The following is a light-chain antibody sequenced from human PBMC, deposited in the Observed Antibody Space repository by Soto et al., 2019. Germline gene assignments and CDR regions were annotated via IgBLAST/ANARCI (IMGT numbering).Light chain of an antibody. J-gene: IGLJ1*01. Sequence: SYELTQPPSVSVSPGQTASITCSGDKLGDKYACWYQQKPGQSPVLVIYQDSKRPSGIPERFSGSNSGNTATLTISGTQAMDEADYYCQAWDSSSYVFGTGTKPPS. CDR3: QAWDSSSYV. CDR2: QDS. CDR1: KLGDKY. V-gene: IGLV3-1*01.